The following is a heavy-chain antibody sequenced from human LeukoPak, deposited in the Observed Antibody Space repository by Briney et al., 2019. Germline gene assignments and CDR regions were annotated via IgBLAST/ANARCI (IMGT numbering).Heavy chain of an antibody. V-gene: IGHV3-48*03. CDR1: GFTFSSYE. CDR3: ARDWRDSSGKFPNDAFDI. Sequence: GGSLRLSCAASGFTFSSYEMNWVRQAPGKGLEGVSYISSSGSTIYYADSVKGRFTTSRDNAKNSLYLQMNSLRAEDTAVYYCARDWRDSSGKFPNDAFDIWGQGTMVTVSS. CDR2: ISSSGSTI. J-gene: IGHJ3*02. D-gene: IGHD3-22*01.